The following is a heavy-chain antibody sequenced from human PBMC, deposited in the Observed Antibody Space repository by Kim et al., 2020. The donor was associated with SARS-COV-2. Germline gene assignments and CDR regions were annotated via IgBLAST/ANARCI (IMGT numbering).Heavy chain of an antibody. CDR1: GFTFDDYG. CDR3: ARGGLTYDSSVFDAFDI. V-gene: IGHV3-20*01. Sequence: GGSLRLSCAASGFTFDDYGMSWVRQAPGKGLEWVSGINWNGGSTGYADSVKGRFTISRDNAKNSLYLQMNSLRAEDTALYHCARGGLTYDSSVFDAFDIWGQGTMVTVSS. D-gene: IGHD3-22*01. J-gene: IGHJ3*02. CDR2: INWNGGST.